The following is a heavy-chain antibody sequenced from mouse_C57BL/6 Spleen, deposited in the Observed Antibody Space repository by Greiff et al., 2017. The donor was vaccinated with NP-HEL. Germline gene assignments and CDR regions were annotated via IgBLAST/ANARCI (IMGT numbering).Heavy chain of an antibody. J-gene: IGHJ4*01. D-gene: IGHD2-12*01. V-gene: IGHV14-4*01. CDR2: IDPENGDT. Sequence: EVQLQQSGAELVRPGASVKLSCTASGFNIKDDYMHWVKQRPEQGLEWIGWIDPENGDTEYASKFQGKATITADTSSNTAYLQLSSLTSEDTAVYYCTTRGCYDHYAMDYWGQGTSVTVSS. CDR1: GFNIKDDY. CDR3: TTRGCYDHYAMDY.